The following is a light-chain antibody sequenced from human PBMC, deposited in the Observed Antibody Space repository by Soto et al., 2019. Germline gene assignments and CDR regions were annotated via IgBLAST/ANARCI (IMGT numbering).Light chain of an antibody. V-gene: IGLV2-14*03. CDR3: SSYTSSSTLL. J-gene: IGLJ2*01. CDR2: HVT. CDR1: SSDVGGYNF. Sequence: QAVVTQPASVSGSPGQSITISCTGTSSDVGGYNFVSWYQHHPGKAPKLMIYHVTNRPSGVSNRFSGSKSGNTASLTISGLQAEDEADYYCSSYTSSSTLLFGGGTKVTVL.